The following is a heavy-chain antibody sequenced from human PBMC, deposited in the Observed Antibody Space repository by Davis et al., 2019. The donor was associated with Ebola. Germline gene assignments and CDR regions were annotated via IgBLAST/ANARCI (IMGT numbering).Heavy chain of an antibody. D-gene: IGHD6-19*01. V-gene: IGHV3-30*02. Sequence: PGGSLRLSCAASGFIFSHFGMHWVRQAPGKGLEWVAFIAYDESNEDYGDSVKGRFTISRDNSRNTLYLQMNNLKIEDTAVYYCAKAQTESSPWLGTWGQGTLVTVSS. J-gene: IGHJ5*02. CDR2: IAYDESNE. CDR3: AKAQTESSPWLGT. CDR1: GFIFSHFG.